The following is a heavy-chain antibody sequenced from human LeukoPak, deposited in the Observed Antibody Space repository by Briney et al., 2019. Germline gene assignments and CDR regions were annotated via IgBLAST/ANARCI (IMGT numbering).Heavy chain of an antibody. J-gene: IGHJ5*02. CDR3: ARADCSGSTCYLRRSWFDP. CDR1: GFTFSSFD. CDR2: ISTSSRYI. Sequence: PGGSLRLSCAASGFTFSSFDMNSVRQAPGKGLEWVSSISTSSRYIYYRDSVKGRFTISRDDAKNSLYLQMNSLRVEDTAVYYCARADCSGSTCYLRRSWFDPWGQGTLVTVSS. D-gene: IGHD2-2*01. V-gene: IGHV3-21*01.